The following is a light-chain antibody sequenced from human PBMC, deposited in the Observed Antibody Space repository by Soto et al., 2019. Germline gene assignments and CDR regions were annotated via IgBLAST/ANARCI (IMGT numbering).Light chain of an antibody. V-gene: IGLV4-69*01. CDR2: LDSDGSH. J-gene: IGLJ2*01. CDR1: SGHSSYA. Sequence: QSVLTQSPSASASLGASVKLTCTLSSGHSSYAIAWHQQQQEKGPRYLMKLDSDGSHTKGDAIPDRFSGSSSGAERYLTISSLQSEDEADYYCQTWGTGIHLVFGGGTKLTVL. CDR3: QTWGTGIHLV.